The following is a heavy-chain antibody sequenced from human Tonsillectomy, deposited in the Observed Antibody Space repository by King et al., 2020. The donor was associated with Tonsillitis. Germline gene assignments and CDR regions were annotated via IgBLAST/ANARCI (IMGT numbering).Heavy chain of an antibody. D-gene: IGHD1-1*01. CDR1: GFTFSSFE. CDR3: ARDQSATWYKSNAIDI. CDR2: ISSGSTI. Sequence: VQLVESGGGLVQPGGSLRLSCAASGFTFSSFEMNWVRQAPGRGLEWVSYISSGSTIYYADSVKGRFTISRDNSKKSLYLQMNSLRAEDTAVYYCARDQSATWYKSNAIDIWGQGTMVTVSS. J-gene: IGHJ3*02. V-gene: IGHV3-48*03.